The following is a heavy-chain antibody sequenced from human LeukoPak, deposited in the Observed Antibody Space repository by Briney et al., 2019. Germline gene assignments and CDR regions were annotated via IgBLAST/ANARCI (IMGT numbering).Heavy chain of an antibody. CDR3: ARGGGSSFPGDY. V-gene: IGHV1-8*01. CDR2: MNPNSGNT. J-gene: IGHJ4*02. Sequence: ASVKVSCKASGYTFTSYDINWVRQATGQGLEWMGWMNPNSGNTGYAQKFQGRITMTRNTSITTAYVELSSLISEDTAVYYCARGGGSSFPGDYWGQGTLVTVSS. CDR1: GYTFTSYD. D-gene: IGHD6-13*01.